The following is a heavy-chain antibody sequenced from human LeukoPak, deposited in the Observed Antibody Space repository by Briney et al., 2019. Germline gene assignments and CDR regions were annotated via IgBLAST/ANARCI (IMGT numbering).Heavy chain of an antibody. CDR1: GYTFTSYG. CDR3: SRDRGTAVTVFDY. CDR2: ISAYNDNT. V-gene: IGHV1-18*01. Sequence: ASVKVSCKASGYTFTSYGISWVRQAPGQGLEWMGWISAYNDNTNYAQNFQGRVTMTTDTSTSTAYMELRSLRSDDPAVYYCSRDRGTAVTVFDYWGQGTLVTVSS. D-gene: IGHD4-17*01. J-gene: IGHJ4*02.